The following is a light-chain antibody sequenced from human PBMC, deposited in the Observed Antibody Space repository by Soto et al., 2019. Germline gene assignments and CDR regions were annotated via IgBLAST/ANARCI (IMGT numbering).Light chain of an antibody. J-gene: IGLJ2*01. CDR2: DVS. Sequence: QLVLTQPASVSGSPGQSITISCAGTSSDVGGYNFVSWYQHHPGKVPKLMIYDVSNRPSGVSNRFSGSKSGNTASLTISGLQAEDEADYYCSSYTSSSTLVFGGGTKVTVL. CDR1: SSDVGGYNF. V-gene: IGLV2-14*03. CDR3: SSYTSSSTLV.